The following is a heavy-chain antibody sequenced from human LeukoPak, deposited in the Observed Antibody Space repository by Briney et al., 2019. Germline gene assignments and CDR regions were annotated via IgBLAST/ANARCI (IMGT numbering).Heavy chain of an antibody. J-gene: IGHJ4*02. CDR1: GFTFSSYG. Sequence: GGSLRLSCAASGFTFSSYGMHWVRQAPGKGLEWVAFIRYDGSNKYYADSVKGRFTISRDNSKNTLYLQMNSLRAEDTAVYYCAKDHEELRFGESPADYWGQGTLVTVSS. D-gene: IGHD3-10*01. V-gene: IGHV3-30*02. CDR2: IRYDGSNK. CDR3: AKDHEELRFGESPADY.